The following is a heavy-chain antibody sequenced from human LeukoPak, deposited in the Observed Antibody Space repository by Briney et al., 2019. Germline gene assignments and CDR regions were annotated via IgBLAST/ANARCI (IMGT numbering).Heavy chain of an antibody. J-gene: IGHJ3*02. V-gene: IGHV4-61*02. CDR1: GGSISSGSYY. Sequence: SETLSLTCTVSGGSISSGSYYWSWIRQPAGKGLEWIGRIYTSGSTNYNPSLKSRVTISVDTSKNQFSLKLSSVTAADTAVYYCARDGNTWMGDAFDIWGQGTMVTVSS. D-gene: IGHD1-7*01. CDR2: IYTSGST. CDR3: ARDGNTWMGDAFDI.